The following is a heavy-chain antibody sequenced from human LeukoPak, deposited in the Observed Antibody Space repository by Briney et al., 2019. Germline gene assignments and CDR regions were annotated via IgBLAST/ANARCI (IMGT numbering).Heavy chain of an antibody. CDR1: GFTFSSYA. D-gene: IGHD3-9*01. V-gene: IGHV3-30*01. CDR3: SREDPYDILTGYYMDV. CDR2: ISYDGSNK. Sequence: PGRSLRLSCAASGFTFSSYAMHWVRQAPGKGLEWVAVISYDGSNKYYADSVKGRFTISRDNSKNTLYLQMNSLRAADTAVYYCSREDPYDILTGYYMDVWGKGTTVTVSS. J-gene: IGHJ6*03.